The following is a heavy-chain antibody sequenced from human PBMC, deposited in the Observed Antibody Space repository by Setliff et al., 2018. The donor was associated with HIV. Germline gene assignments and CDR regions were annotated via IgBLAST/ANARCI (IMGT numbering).Heavy chain of an antibody. Sequence: ASVKVSCKASGYTFTDYYMHWVQQAPGKGLEWMGRVDPEDGETIYAEKFQGRVTITADTYTDTAYMELSSLRFEDTAVYYCATWHGSSLFYYWGRGALVTVS. J-gene: IGHJ4*02. CDR2: VDPEDGET. CDR3: ATWHGSSLFYY. CDR1: GYTFTDYY. V-gene: IGHV1-69-2*01. D-gene: IGHD6-13*01.